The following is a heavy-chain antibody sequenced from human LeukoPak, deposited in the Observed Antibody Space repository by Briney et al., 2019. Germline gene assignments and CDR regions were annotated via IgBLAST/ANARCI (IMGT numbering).Heavy chain of an antibody. J-gene: IGHJ4*01. CDR3: ARAPVVSCRGAFCYPLDY. CDR2: IGASDGYT. V-gene: IGHV3-23*01. Sequence: GGSLRLSCAASGFTFSSYWMSWVRQAPGKGLEWVSAIGASDGYTYHADSVKGRFTMSRDISRNTVYLQMNSLRVDDTAVYFCARAPVVSCRGAFCYPLDYWGHGILITVSS. CDR1: GFTFSSYW. D-gene: IGHD2-15*01.